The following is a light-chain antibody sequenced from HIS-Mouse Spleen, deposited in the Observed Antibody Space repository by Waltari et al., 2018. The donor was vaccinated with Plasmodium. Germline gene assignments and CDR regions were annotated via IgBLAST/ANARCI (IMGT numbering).Light chain of an antibody. CDR1: ALPKKY. CDR3: YSTDSSGNHRV. J-gene: IGLJ3*02. V-gene: IGLV3-10*01. Sequence: SYELTQPPSVSVSPGQTARITCSGDALPKKYAYWYQQKSGQAPVLVIYEDSKRPAGIPERFSCFSSGTMATLTISGAQVEDEADYYWYSTDSSGNHRVFGGGTKLTVL. CDR2: EDS.